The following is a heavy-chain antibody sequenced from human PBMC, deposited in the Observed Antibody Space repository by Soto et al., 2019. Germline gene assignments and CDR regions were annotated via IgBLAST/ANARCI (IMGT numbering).Heavy chain of an antibody. V-gene: IGHV4-59*12. CDR3: ASIYDSSGYYYGNNWFDP. Sequence: SETLSLTCIVSGGSISNYYWSWIRQPPGKGLEWIGYIYYSGSTNYNPSLTSRVTISVDTSKNQFSLELSSVTAADTAVYYCASIYDSSGYYYGNNWFDPWGQGTLVTVSS. J-gene: IGHJ5*02. CDR2: IYYSGST. CDR1: GGSISNYY. D-gene: IGHD3-22*01.